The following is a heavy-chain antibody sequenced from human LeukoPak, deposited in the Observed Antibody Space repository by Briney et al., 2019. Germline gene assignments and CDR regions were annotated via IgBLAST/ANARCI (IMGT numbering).Heavy chain of an antibody. CDR1: GFTFTDYY. CDR3: ARDMYYGSGTPMQYGMDV. V-gene: IGHV3-11*01. J-gene: IGHJ6*02. D-gene: IGHD3-10*01. CDR2: IGSSGSTK. Sequence: GGSLRLSCAASGFTFTDYYMSWIREAPGKGLEWVSYIGSSGSTKYYADSVKGRFTISRDNAKNSLYLQMNSLRAEDTAVYYCARDMYYGSGTPMQYGMDVWGQGTTVTVSS.